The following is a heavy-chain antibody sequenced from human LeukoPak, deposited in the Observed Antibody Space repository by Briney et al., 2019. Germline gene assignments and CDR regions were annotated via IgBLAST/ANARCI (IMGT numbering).Heavy chain of an antibody. Sequence: AGSLRLSCPASGFTLSGFGMHWVRQVPDKGMAWVAFIRYDGSNKYYADSVKGRFTISRDNSKNTLYLQMNSLRAEDTAVYYCVGLNYNSGSYRNYWGQGTLVTVSS. J-gene: IGHJ4*02. D-gene: IGHD3-10*01. CDR3: VGLNYNSGSYRNY. CDR1: GFTLSGFG. V-gene: IGHV3-30*02. CDR2: IRYDGSNK.